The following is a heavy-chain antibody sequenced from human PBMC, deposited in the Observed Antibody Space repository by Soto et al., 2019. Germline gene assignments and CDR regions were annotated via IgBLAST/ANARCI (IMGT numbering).Heavy chain of an antibody. CDR2: IHHSGSA. CDR3: ARIPASAMRSFDN. D-gene: IGHD2-2*01. V-gene: IGHV4-4*01. Sequence: LSLTCAVSRDSIGSSNWWSWVRQSPGKGLEWIGEIHHSGSAHYNPSLKSRVTISVDKSKNQFSLNLKSVTAADTAVYFCARIPASAMRSFDNWGQGVLVTVSS. CDR1: RDSIGSSNW. J-gene: IGHJ4*02.